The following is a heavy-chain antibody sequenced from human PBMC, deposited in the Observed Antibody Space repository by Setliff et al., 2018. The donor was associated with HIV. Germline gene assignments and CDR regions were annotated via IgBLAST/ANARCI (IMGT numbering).Heavy chain of an antibody. CDR3: AKEPKLGGIAAPFDY. J-gene: IGHJ4*02. CDR2: ISSSSSTI. Sequence: PGGSLRLSCAASGFTFSSYSMNWVRQAPGKGLEWVSYISSSSSTIYYADSVKGRFTISRDNAKTSLYLQMNSLRVEDTAVYYCAKEPKLGGIAAPFDYWGQGTLVTVSS. CDR1: GFTFSSYS. D-gene: IGHD6-6*01. V-gene: IGHV3-48*01.